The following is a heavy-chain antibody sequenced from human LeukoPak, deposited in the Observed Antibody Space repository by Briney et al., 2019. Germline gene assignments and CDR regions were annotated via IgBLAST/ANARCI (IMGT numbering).Heavy chain of an antibody. J-gene: IGHJ4*02. CDR3: ARIATIAAAGRFDY. Sequence: ASVKVSCKASGYTFTGYYMHWVRQAPGQGLEWMGWISAYNGNTNYAQKLQGRVTMTTDTSTSTAYMELRSLRSDDTAVYYCARIATIAAAGRFDYWGQGTLVTVSS. D-gene: IGHD6-13*01. CDR2: ISAYNGNT. V-gene: IGHV1-18*04. CDR1: GYTFTGYY.